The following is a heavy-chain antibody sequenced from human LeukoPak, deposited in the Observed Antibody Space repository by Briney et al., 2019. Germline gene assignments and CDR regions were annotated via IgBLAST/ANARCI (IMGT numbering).Heavy chain of an antibody. J-gene: IGHJ5*02. V-gene: IGHV1-18*01. CDR3: ARGGYYDILTGYRAQNWFDP. D-gene: IGHD3-9*01. Sequence: ASVKVSCKASGYTFTSYGISWVRQAPGQGLEWMGWISAYNGNTNYEQKLQGRVTITTDTSTSTAYMELRSLRSDDTAVYYCARGGYYDILTGYRAQNWFDPWGQGTLVTVSS. CDR1: GYTFTSYG. CDR2: ISAYNGNT.